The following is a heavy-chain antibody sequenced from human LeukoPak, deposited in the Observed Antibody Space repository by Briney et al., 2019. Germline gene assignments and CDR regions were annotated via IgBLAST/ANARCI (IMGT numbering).Heavy chain of an antibody. CDR1: GGSISSGGYY. CDR3: ARDRMVQGVIIDDYYYYYYMDV. D-gene: IGHD3-10*01. Sequence: SETLSLTCTVSGGSISSGGYYWSWIRQHPGKGLEWIGYIYYSGSTYYTPSLKSRVTISVDTSKNQFSLKLSSVTAADTAVYYCARDRMVQGVIIDDYYYYYYMDVWGKGTTVTVSS. V-gene: IGHV4-31*03. CDR2: IYYSGST. J-gene: IGHJ6*03.